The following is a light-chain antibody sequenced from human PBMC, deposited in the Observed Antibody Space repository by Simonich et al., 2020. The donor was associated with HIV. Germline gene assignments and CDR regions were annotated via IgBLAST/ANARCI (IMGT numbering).Light chain of an antibody. V-gene: IGKV3-15*01. Sequence: EIVMTQSPATLSVSPGERATLSCRASQSVISNLACYQQQPGQPPRLLIYGASTRATGIPARFSGSRSGTEFTLTISSLQPKDFATYYCQQANSFPYPFSQGTKLEIK. CDR3: QQANSFPYP. CDR1: QSVISN. CDR2: GAS. J-gene: IGKJ2*01.